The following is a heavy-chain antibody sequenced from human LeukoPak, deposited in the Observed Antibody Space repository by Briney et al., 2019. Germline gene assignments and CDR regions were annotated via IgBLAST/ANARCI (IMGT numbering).Heavy chain of an antibody. CDR1: GIIITSYW. Sequence: GGSLRLSCAASGIIITSYWMSWVRQTPGKGLEWVANIKQDGSEKNYVDSVKGRFTIFRDNARNPLYLQMNSLRAEDTAVYYCASHSYGYNHWGQGTLVIVSS. V-gene: IGHV3-7*01. CDR3: ASHSYGYNH. J-gene: IGHJ5*02. CDR2: IKQDGSEK. D-gene: IGHD3-16*01.